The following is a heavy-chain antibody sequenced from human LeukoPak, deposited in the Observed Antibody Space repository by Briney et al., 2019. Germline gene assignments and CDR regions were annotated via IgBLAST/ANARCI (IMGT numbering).Heavy chain of an antibody. D-gene: IGHD2-2*01. CDR2: VDPEDGAT. CDR1: GYTFTDSY. J-gene: IGHJ5*02. Sequence: GASVKVSCKASGYTFTDSYMHWVQQAPGKGLEWMGRVDPEDGATISAEKFQGRVTITADTSTDTAYLELSSLRSEDTAVYYCATLPYIVLVPDPGTWGQGTLVTVSS. V-gene: IGHV1-69-2*01. CDR3: ATLPYIVLVPDPGT.